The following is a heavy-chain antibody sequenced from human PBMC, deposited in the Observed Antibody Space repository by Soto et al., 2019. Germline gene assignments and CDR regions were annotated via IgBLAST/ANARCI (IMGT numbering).Heavy chain of an antibody. CDR2: ILNDASGH. CDR3: ARDDDYPDNGFDY. D-gene: IGHD4-17*01. J-gene: IGHJ4*02. CDR1: GFTFSRHG. V-gene: IGHV3-33*01. Sequence: QVQLVESGGGVVQPGTSLRLSCEASGFTFSRHGMHWVRQTPGKGLEWLAVILNDASGHWYADSVKGRFTISRDNFENTLYLQMNGLRLEDTAMYYCARDDDYPDNGFDYWGQGILVTVSS.